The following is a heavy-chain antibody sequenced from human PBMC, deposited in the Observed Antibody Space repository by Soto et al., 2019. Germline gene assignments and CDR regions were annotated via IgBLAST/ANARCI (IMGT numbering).Heavy chain of an antibody. CDR1: GFTFSNAW. V-gene: IGHV3-15*07. CDR3: TTGVERWFQGHYYDSSGSMYYFDY. CDR2: IKSKTDGGTT. Sequence: PGGSLRLSCAASGFTFSNAWMNWVRQAPGKGLEWVGRIKSKTDGGTTDYAAPVKGRFTISRDDSKNTLYLQMNSLKTEDTAVYYCTTGVERWFQGHYYDSSGSMYYFDYWGQGTLVTVSS. D-gene: IGHD3-22*01. J-gene: IGHJ4*02.